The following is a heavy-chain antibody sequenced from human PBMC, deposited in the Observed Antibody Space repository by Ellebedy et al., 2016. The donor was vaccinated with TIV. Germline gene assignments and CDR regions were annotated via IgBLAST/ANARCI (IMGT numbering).Heavy chain of an antibody. CDR2: ISSSGKYI. D-gene: IGHD3-10*01. Sequence: PGGSLRLSCAISGFNFSTYDMSWVRQAPGKGLEWVSVISSSGKYIYYGDSVKGRFTISRGNAKNSLYLQMNSLRAEDTAVYYCARGRSFNWGQGTLVTVSS. CDR1: GFNFSTYD. CDR3: ARGRSFN. J-gene: IGHJ4*02. V-gene: IGHV3-21*04.